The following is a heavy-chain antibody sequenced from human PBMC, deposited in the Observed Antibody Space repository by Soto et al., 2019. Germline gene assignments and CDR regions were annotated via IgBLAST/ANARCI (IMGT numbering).Heavy chain of an antibody. Sequence: QVPLVQSGAEVKKPRASVKVSCKASGYTFTNYGITWVRQAPGQGLERMGWISSYNGYTNYAQKLQGRVTMTTDISTTITYLEVRSLTSDDTAVYFCARYSRHDFWSDSTSPSYDFEYWGQGTLVTVSS. D-gene: IGHD3-3*01. J-gene: IGHJ4*02. CDR3: ARYSRHDFWSDSTSPSYDFEY. V-gene: IGHV1-18*01. CDR2: ISSYNGYT. CDR1: GYTFTNYG.